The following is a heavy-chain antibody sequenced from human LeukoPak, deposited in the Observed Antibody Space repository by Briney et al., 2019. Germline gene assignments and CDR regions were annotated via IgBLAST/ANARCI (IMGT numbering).Heavy chain of an antibody. V-gene: IGHV1-69*13. CDR1: GGTFSSYA. CDR2: TIPIFGTA. D-gene: IGHD6-19*01. CDR3: AISSGHAIFDI. J-gene: IGHJ3*02. Sequence: GASVKVSCKASGGTFSSYAISWVRQAPGQGLEWMGGTIPIFGTANYAQKFQGRVTITADESTSTAYMELSSLRSEDTAVYYCAISSGHAIFDIWGQGTMVTVSS.